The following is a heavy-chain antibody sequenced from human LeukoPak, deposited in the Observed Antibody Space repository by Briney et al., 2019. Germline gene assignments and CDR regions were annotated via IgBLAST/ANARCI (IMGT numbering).Heavy chain of an antibody. CDR1: GGTFSSYA. CDR2: IIPILGIA. CDR3: ARGTLYSSSPFDY. D-gene: IGHD6-6*01. Sequence: ASVKVSCKASGGTFSSYAISWVRQAPGQGLEWMGRIIPILGIANYAQKFQGRVTITADKSTSTAYMELSSLRSEDTAVYYCARGTLYSSSPFDYWGQGTLATVSS. V-gene: IGHV1-69*04. J-gene: IGHJ4*02.